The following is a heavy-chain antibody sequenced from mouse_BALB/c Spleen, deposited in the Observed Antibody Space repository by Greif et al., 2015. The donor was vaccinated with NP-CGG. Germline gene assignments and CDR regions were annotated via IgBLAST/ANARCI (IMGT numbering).Heavy chain of an antibody. J-gene: IGHJ2*01. CDR1: GYTFTSYY. V-gene: IGHV1S81*02. CDR3: TRRTMITTGDY. D-gene: IGHD2-4*01. CDR2: INPSNGGT. Sequence: SGAELVKPGASVKLSCKASGYTFTSYYMYWVKQRPGQGLEWIGEINPSNGGTNFNEKFKSKATLTVDKSSSTAYMQLSSLTSEDSAVYYCTRRTMITTGDYWGQGTTLTVTS.